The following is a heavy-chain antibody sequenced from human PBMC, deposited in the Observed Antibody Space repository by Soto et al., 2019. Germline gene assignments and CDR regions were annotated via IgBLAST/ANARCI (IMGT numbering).Heavy chain of an antibody. CDR2: ISWDGGST. Sequence: GGALRVSCAASGFTFDEYTMHWVRQAPGKGLEWVSLISWDGGSTYYADSVKGRFTISRDNSKNSLYLQMNSLRTEDTALYYCAKSGFFGWLRSGHFDYWGQGTLVTVSS. J-gene: IGHJ4*02. CDR1: GFTFDEYT. CDR3: AKSGFFGWLRSGHFDY. D-gene: IGHD5-12*01. V-gene: IGHV3-43*01.